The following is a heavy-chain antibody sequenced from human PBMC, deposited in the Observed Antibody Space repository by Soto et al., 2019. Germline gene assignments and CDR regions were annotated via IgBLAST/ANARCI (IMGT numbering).Heavy chain of an antibody. J-gene: IGHJ6*02. CDR2: IYYSGST. D-gene: IGHD3-10*01. Sequence: SETLSLTCTVSGGSISSYYWSWIRQPPGKGLEWIGYIYYSGSTNYNPSLKSRVTISVDTSKNQFSLKLSSVTAADTAVYYCARDFTYYYGSGAELRRYYYYGMDVWGQGTTVTVSS. V-gene: IGHV4-59*01. CDR1: GGSISSYY. CDR3: ARDFTYYYGSGAELRRYYYYGMDV.